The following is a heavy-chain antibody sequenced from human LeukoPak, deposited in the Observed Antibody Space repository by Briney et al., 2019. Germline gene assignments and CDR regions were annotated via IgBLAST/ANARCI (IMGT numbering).Heavy chain of an antibody. CDR3: ARDSTNFDY. Sequence: GGSLRLSCAASGFTFSSYSMNWVRQAPGKGLEWVSSISSSSKYIYYTDSMKGRFTISRDNAKNLLYLQMNSLRAEDTAVYYCARDSTNFDYWGQGTLVTASS. J-gene: IGHJ4*02. V-gene: IGHV3-21*01. CDR2: ISSSSKYI. CDR1: GFTFSSYS. D-gene: IGHD5-24*01.